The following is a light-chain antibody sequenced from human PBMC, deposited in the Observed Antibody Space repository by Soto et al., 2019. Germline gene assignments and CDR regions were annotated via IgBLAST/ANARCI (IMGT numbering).Light chain of an antibody. CDR1: QSVTSNF. Sequence: EIVLTQSPGTLSLSPGERATLSCRASQSVTSNFLAWYQQKPGQAPRLLIYGASTRAAGVPDRFTGGGSGTDFTLTIARLEPEDFAVYYCHQYGRSPLMHTFGQGTKLGVK. J-gene: IGKJ2*01. CDR2: GAS. CDR3: HQYGRSPLMHT. V-gene: IGKV3-20*01.